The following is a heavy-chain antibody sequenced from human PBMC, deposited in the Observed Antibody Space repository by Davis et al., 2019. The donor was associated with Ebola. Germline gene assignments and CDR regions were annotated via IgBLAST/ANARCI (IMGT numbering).Heavy chain of an antibody. CDR3: ASPINGSSGYFTWGYYYYGMDV. V-gene: IGHV1-69*05. Sequence: SVKVSCKASGGTFSSYAISWVRQAPGQGLEWMGGIIPIFGTANYAQKFQGRVTMTRDTSTSTVYMELSSLRSEDTAVYYCASPINGSSGYFTWGYYYYGMDVWGQGTTVTVSS. CDR2: IIPIFGTA. D-gene: IGHD3-22*01. CDR1: GGTFSSYA. J-gene: IGHJ6*02.